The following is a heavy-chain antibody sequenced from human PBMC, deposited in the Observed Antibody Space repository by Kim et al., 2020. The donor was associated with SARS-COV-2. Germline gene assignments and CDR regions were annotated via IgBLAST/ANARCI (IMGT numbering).Heavy chain of an antibody. Sequence: GGSLRLSCAASGFTFSSYGMHWVRQAPGKGLEWVAVISYDGSNKYYADSVKGRFTISRDNSKNTLYLQMNSLRAEDTAVYYCARSGDYGSGSMDWFDPWGQGTLVTVSS. CDR3: ARSGDYGSGSMDWFDP. J-gene: IGHJ5*02. CDR2: ISYDGSNK. CDR1: GFTFSSYG. D-gene: IGHD3-10*01. V-gene: IGHV3-33*05.